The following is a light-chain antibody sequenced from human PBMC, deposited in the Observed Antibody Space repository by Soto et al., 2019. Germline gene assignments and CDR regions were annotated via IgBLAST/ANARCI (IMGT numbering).Light chain of an antibody. V-gene: IGKV3-20*01. J-gene: IGKJ5*01. Sequence: EIVLTHSPGTLSLSPGERATRSCRASQSVSGSRLAWYQQKPGQAPRLLIYGASNRATGIPDRFSGGGSGTDFTLTISRLAPEDFALYYCQHYDTSPITFGQGTRLEIK. CDR3: QHYDTSPIT. CDR1: QSVSGSR. CDR2: GAS.